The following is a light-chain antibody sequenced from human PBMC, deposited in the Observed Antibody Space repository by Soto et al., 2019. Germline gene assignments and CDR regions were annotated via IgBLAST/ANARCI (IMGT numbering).Light chain of an antibody. CDR2: GAS. CDR3: HQYADSRT. Sequence: EIVLTQSPGTLSLSPGERATLSCRASQTVWSSYLAWFQHKPGQAPRLLIYGASRRATGIPDRFTGSGSGTDFTLTISRLEPEDFAVYHCHQYADSRTFGQGTKLEIK. J-gene: IGKJ2*02. V-gene: IGKV3-20*01. CDR1: QTVWSSY.